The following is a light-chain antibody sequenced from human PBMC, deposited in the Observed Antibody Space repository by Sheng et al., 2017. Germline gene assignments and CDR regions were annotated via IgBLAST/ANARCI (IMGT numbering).Light chain of an antibody. J-gene: IGKJ4*01. V-gene: IGKV3-11*01. CDR3: QQRSNWPPLT. CDR2: DAS. Sequence: EIVLTQSPATLSLSPGGVEPPSPGRASQSVSSYLAWYQQKPGQAPRLLXYDASNRATGIPARFSGSGSGTDFTLTISSLEPEDFAVYYCQQRSNWPPLTFGGGTKVEIK. CDR1: QSVSSY.